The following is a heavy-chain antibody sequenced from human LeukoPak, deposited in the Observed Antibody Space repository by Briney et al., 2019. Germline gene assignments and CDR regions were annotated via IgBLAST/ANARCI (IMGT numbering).Heavy chain of an antibody. D-gene: IGHD6-13*01. CDR1: GFTFSSYW. CDR3: VGGGKYAAGGTRDY. Sequence: SGGSLRLSCVASGFTFSSYWMHWVRQAPGKGLVWVSRINIDGNSTIYADSVKGRFTISRDNAKNTLYLQMNSLRAEDTAVYYCVGGGKYAAGGTRDYWGQGTLVTVSS. CDR2: INIDGNST. V-gene: IGHV3-74*01. J-gene: IGHJ4*02.